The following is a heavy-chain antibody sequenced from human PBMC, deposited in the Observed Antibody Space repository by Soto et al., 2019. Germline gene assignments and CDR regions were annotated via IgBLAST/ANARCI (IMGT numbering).Heavy chain of an antibody. CDR3: ARDLLYRAVFEI. J-gene: IGHJ3*02. CDR2: IYYSGTT. V-gene: IGHV4-31*03. D-gene: IGHD3-3*01. Sequence: QVHLQESGPGLVKPSQTLSLTCTVSGGSLTSNGYYWSWIRQRPEKGLEWLGYIYYSGTTHFNPSLKSRLSISMDTSNNQFSLNLTSVTSADTAVYFCARDLLYRAVFEIWGQGTLVTLSA. CDR1: GGSLTSNGYY.